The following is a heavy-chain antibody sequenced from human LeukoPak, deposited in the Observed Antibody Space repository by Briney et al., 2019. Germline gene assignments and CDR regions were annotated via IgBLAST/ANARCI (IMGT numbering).Heavy chain of an antibody. Sequence: PGGSLRLSCAASGFTFSSYSMNWVRQAPGKGLEWVSSISSSSSYIYYADSVKGRFTISRDNAKNSLYLQMNSLKAEDTAVYYCARVLAVAGLFDYWGQGTLVTVSS. CDR2: ISSSSSYI. J-gene: IGHJ4*02. D-gene: IGHD6-19*01. CDR3: ARVLAVAGLFDY. V-gene: IGHV3-21*01. CDR1: GFTFSSYS.